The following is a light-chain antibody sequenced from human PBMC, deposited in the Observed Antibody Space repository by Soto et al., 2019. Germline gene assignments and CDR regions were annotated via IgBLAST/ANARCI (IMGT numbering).Light chain of an antibody. CDR1: QSLSRSY. CDR2: GAS. V-gene: IGKV3-20*01. CDR3: QQYDISPIT. Sequence: ESVLTQSPGTLSLPPGERATLSCRASQSLSRSYLAWYQQKPGQAPRVLIYGASSRATGIPDRFSGSGSATDFTLTISRLEPEDFAVYYCQQYDISPITFGQGTRLEIK. J-gene: IGKJ5*01.